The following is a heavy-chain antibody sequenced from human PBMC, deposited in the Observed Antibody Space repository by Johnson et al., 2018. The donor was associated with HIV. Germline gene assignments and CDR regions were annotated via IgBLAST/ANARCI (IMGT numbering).Heavy chain of an antibody. CDR2: ISYDGNNK. V-gene: IGHV3-30*14. J-gene: IGHJ3*02. D-gene: IGHD3-22*01. CDR1: GFTFSSHA. Sequence: QVQLVESGGGVVLPVWSLRLSCAASGFTFSSHAMHWVRQAPGKGLEWVAVISYDGNNKYYADSVKGRFTISRENAKNSLYLQMNSLRAGDTAVYYCARGLSSGYSGYAFNIWGQGMMVTVSS. CDR3: ARGLSSGYSGYAFNI.